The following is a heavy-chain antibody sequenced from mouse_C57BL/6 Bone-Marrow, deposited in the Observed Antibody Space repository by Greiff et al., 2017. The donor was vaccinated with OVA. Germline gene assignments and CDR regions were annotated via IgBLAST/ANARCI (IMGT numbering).Heavy chain of an antibody. Sequence: EVMLVESGEGLVKPGGSLKLSCAASGFTFSSYAMSWVRQTPEKRLEWVAYISSGGDYIYYADTVKGRFTISRDNARNTLYLQMSSLKSEDTAMYYGTRGATAQAPYFDYWGQGTTLTVSS. CDR1: GFTFSSYA. CDR3: TRGATAQAPYFDY. CDR2: ISSGGDYI. J-gene: IGHJ2*01. V-gene: IGHV5-9-1*02. D-gene: IGHD3-2*02.